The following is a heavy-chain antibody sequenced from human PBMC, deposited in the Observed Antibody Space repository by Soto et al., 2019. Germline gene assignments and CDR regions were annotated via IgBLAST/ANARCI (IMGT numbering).Heavy chain of an antibody. CDR1: GGTFSSYA. D-gene: IGHD2-15*01. CDR3: AGYRSGGSGTTQLLPGPFDY. V-gene: IGHV1-69*13. J-gene: IGHJ4*02. CDR2: IIPIFGTA. Sequence: SVKVSCKASGGTFSSYAISWVRQAPGQGLEWMGGIIPIFGTANYAQKFQGRVTITADESTSTAYMELSSLRSEDTAVYYCAGYRSGGSGTTQLLPGPFDYWGQGTLVTVSS.